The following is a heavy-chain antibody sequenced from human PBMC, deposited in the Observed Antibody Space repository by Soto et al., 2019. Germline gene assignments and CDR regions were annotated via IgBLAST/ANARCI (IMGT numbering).Heavy chain of an antibody. CDR1: GGSISSSSYS. J-gene: IGHJ5*02. V-gene: IGHV4-39*01. CDR2: IYYSGST. Sequence: PSETLSLTCTVSGGSISSSSYSWGWIRQPPGKGLEWIGSIYYSGSTYYNPSLKSRVTISVDTSKNQFSLKLSSVTAADTAVYYCARGTYYDFWSGRVPNWFDPWGQGTLVTVSS. D-gene: IGHD3-3*01. CDR3: ARGTYYDFWSGRVPNWFDP.